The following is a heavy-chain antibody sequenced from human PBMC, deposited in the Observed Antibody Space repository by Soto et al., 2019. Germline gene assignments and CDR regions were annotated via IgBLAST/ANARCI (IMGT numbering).Heavy chain of an antibody. CDR3: ARDFGDYGGGHYYYGMDV. Sequence: ASVKGSCKASGYTFTGYYMHWVRQAPGQGLEWMGWINPNSGGTNYAQKFQGWVTMTRDTSISTAYMELSRLRSDDTAVYYCARDFGDYGGGHYYYGMDVWGQGTTVPVSS. J-gene: IGHJ6*02. D-gene: IGHD4-17*01. CDR2: INPNSGGT. V-gene: IGHV1-2*04. CDR1: GYTFTGYY.